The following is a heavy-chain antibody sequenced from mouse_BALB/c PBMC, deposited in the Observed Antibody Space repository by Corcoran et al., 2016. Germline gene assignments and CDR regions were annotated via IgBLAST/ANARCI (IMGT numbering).Heavy chain of an antibody. CDR2: INPNNGGT. V-gene: IGHV1-18*01. CDR3: ARKGTARATSWFAY. D-gene: IGHD3-2*01. J-gene: IGHJ3*01. Sequence: EVLLQQSGPELVKPGASVKIPCKASGYTFTDYNMDWVKQSHGKSLEWIGDINPNNGGTIYNQKFKGKATLTVDKSSSTAYMELRSLTSEDTAVYYWARKGTARATSWFAYWGQGTLVTVSA. CDR1: GYTFTDYN.